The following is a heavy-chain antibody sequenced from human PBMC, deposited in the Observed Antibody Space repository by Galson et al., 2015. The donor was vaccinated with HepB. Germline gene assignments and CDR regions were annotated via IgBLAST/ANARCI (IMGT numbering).Heavy chain of an antibody. J-gene: IGHJ5*02. Sequence: TLSLPCAGAVGSITRGDYYWTWIRPLPGKGLEWIGYIFYSGGTYCNPSLKSRVTVSVDTSKNQFSLKLSSVTAADTAVDFCVRGRIAAARNSWFDPWGQGTLVTVSS. CDR2: IFYSGGT. V-gene: IGHV4-31*11. CDR3: VRGRIAAARNSWFDP. D-gene: IGHD6-13*01. CDR1: VGSITRGDYY.